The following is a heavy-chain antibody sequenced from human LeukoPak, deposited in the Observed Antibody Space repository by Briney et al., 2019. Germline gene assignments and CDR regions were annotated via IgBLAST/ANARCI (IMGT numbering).Heavy chain of an antibody. CDR1: GFTFSSYA. CDR3: AKGCSSTSCYNNYYFDY. V-gene: IGHV3-23*01. D-gene: IGHD2-2*02. CDR2: ISGSGGST. Sequence: GGSLRLSCAASGFTFSSYAMSWVRQAPGKGLEWVSAISGSGGSTYYADSVKGRFTISRDNSKNTLYLQMNSLRAEDTAVYYCAKGCSSTSCYNNYYFDYWGQGTLVTASS. J-gene: IGHJ4*02.